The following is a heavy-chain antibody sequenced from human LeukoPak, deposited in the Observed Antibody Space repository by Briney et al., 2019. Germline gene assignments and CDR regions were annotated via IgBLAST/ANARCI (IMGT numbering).Heavy chain of an antibody. CDR2: INSDGSST. CDR3: AKDGGSWGYFDY. D-gene: IGHD3-16*01. Sequence: GGSLRLSCAASGFTFSSYWMHWVRQAAGKGLVWVSRINSDGSSTSYADSVKGRFTISRDNSKNTLYLQMNSLRAEDTAVYYCAKDGGSWGYFDYWGQGTLVTVSS. V-gene: IGHV3-74*01. J-gene: IGHJ4*02. CDR1: GFTFSSYW.